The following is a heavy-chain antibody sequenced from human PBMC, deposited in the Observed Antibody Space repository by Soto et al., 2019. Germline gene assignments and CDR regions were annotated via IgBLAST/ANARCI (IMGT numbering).Heavy chain of an antibody. CDR1: GYSFTSYW. Sequence: PGESLKISCKGSGYSFTSYWIGWVRQMPGKGLEWMGIIYPGDSDTRYSPSFQGQVTISADKSISTAYMELSSLRSEDTAVYYCARGYYDSSGTEGPLDYWGQGTLVTVSS. D-gene: IGHD3-22*01. J-gene: IGHJ4*02. CDR3: ARGYYDSSGTEGPLDY. V-gene: IGHV5-51*03. CDR2: IYPGDSDT.